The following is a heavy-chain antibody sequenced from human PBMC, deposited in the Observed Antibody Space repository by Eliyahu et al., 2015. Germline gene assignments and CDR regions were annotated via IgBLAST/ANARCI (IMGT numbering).Heavy chain of an antibody. D-gene: IGHD6-13*01. J-gene: IGHJ4*02. CDR1: GGSFSGYY. CDR2: INHSGST. Sequence: QVQLQQWGAGLLKPSETLSLTCAVYGGSFSGYYWSWIRQPPGKGLEWIGEINHSGSTNYNPSLKSRVTISVDTSKNQFSLKLSSVTAADTAVYYCAREIRAGSSWYQSVGAFDYWGQGTLVTVSS. V-gene: IGHV4-34*01. CDR3: AREIRAGSSWYQSVGAFDY.